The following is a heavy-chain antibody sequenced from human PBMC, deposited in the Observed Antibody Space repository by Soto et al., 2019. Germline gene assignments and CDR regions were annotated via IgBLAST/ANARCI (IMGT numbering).Heavy chain of an antibody. Sequence: QLQLVQSGAEVREPGSSVNVSCKASEGTFSSYTVIWVRQAPGQGLAWMGGITPTLNIAKYAEKVQGRVTMTEDESTSTVNMHLGSLRSEDTAVYFCAGVYYSGSNPSYFDYWGQGTLVAVSS. V-gene: IGHV1-69*01. CDR3: AGVYYSGSNPSYFDY. CDR2: ITPTLNIA. J-gene: IGHJ4*02. CDR1: EGTFSSYT. D-gene: IGHD1-26*01.